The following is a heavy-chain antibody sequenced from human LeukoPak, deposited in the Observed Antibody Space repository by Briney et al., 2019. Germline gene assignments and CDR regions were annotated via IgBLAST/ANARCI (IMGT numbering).Heavy chain of an antibody. CDR1: GYTFTGYY. CDR2: INPNSGGT. Sequence: ASAKVSCKASGYTFTGYYMHWVRQAPGQGLEWMGWINPNSGGTNYAQKFQGRVTMTRDTSISTAYMELSRLRSEDTAVYYCARDLTDHYYGRDYYYYMDVWGKGTTVTISS. V-gene: IGHV1-2*02. J-gene: IGHJ6*03. CDR3: ARDLTDHYYGRDYYYYMDV. D-gene: IGHD3-10*01.